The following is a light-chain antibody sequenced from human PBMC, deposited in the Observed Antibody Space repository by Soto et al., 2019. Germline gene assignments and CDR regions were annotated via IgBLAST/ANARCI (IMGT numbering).Light chain of an antibody. CDR2: SAS. Sequence: EIVLTQSPGTLSLSPGERATLSCRASQSVSNNYLAWYQQKPGQAPRLLTYSASSRATGIPDRFSGSGSGTDFTLTISRLEPEDLAVYYCQQYGSSPLFTFGPGTKVDFK. CDR3: QQYGSSPLFT. CDR1: QSVSNNY. V-gene: IGKV3-20*01. J-gene: IGKJ3*01.